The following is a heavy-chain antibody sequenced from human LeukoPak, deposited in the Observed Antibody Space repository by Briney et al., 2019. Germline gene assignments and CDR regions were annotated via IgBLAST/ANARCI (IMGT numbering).Heavy chain of an antibody. CDR2: ISGSGGST. CDR1: GFTFSSYG. CDR3: AKTRHVVVIEDAFDI. D-gene: IGHD3-22*01. Sequence: PGRSLRLSCAASGFTFSSYGMHWVRQAPGKGLEWVSAISGSGGSTYYADSVKGRFTISRDNSKNTLYLQMNSLRAEDTAVYYCAKTRHVVVIEDAFDIWGQGTMVTVSP. J-gene: IGHJ3*02. V-gene: IGHV3-23*01.